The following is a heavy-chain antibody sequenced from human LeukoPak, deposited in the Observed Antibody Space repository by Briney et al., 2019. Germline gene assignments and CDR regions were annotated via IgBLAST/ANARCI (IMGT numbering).Heavy chain of an antibody. V-gene: IGHV3-30*02. CDR1: GFTFDDYA. D-gene: IGHD6-6*01. Sequence: GGSLRLSCAASGFTFDDYAMHWVRQAPGKGLEWVAFIRYDGSNKYYADSVKGRFTISRDNSKNTLYLQMNSLRAEDTAVYYCARAAQAHMDVWGKGTAVTVSS. CDR2: IRYDGSNK. J-gene: IGHJ6*03. CDR3: ARAAQAHMDV.